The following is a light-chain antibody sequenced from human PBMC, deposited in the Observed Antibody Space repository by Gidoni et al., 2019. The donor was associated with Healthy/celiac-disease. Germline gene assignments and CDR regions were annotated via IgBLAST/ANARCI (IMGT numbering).Light chain of an antibody. CDR1: QSVSSN. CDR3: QQYNNWTPYT. J-gene: IGKJ2*01. V-gene: IGKV3-15*01. Sequence: IVMTQSPATLSVSPGERATLSCRASQSVSSNLAWYQQKPGQAPRLLIYGASTRATGIPARFSGRGSGTEFTLTISSLQSEDFAVYYCQQYNNWTPYTFGQGTKLEIK. CDR2: GAS.